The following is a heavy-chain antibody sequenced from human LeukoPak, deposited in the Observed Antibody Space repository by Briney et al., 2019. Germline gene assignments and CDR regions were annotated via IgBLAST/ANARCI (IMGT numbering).Heavy chain of an antibody. CDR2: ISPNSGDT. Sequence: ASVKVSCKASGYTFTDSYMDWVRQAPGQGLEWMGWISPNSGDTNYAQKFQGGVTMTRDTSISTAYMELSRLTSDDTAVYYCTRDINWNYGYWGQGTLVTVSS. V-gene: IGHV1-2*02. J-gene: IGHJ4*02. D-gene: IGHD1-7*01. CDR1: GYTFTDSY. CDR3: TRDINWNYGY.